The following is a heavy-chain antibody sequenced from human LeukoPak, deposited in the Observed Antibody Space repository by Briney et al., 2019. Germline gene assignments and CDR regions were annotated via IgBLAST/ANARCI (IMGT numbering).Heavy chain of an antibody. J-gene: IGHJ4*02. D-gene: IGHD2-2*01. CDR3: ARGPTYQPIDS. Sequence: SETLSLTCTVSGGSIFSFSHYWSWIRQPAGKGLEWIGRMYSSGSTTYNPSLTGRVTISGDTSKNHFSLKLSSVTAADTAVYYCARGPTYQPIDSWGQGTLVTVSS. CDR1: GGSIFSFSHY. CDR2: MYSSGST. V-gene: IGHV4-61*02.